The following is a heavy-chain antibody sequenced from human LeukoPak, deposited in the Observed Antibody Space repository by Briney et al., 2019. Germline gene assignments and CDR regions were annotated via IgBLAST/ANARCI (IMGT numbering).Heavy chain of an antibody. Sequence: SGSLSLTCAVYGGSFSGYYWSWIRQPPGEGLEWIGEIYHSGSTTFNRSLKGRVTIPVDTTKNQFSLKLSSVTAANTAVYYCARGGAVSSWPFDYWGQGTLVTVSS. D-gene: IGHD6-13*01. CDR1: GGSFSGYY. V-gene: IGHV4-34*01. J-gene: IGHJ4*02. CDR3: ARGGAVSSWPFDY. CDR2: IYHSGST.